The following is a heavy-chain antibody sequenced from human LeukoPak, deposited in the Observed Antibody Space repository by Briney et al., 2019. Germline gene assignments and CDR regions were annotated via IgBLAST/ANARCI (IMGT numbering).Heavy chain of an antibody. CDR3: ATAGDYEGLFDY. Sequence: ASVKVSCKVSGYTLTELSMHWVRQAPGKGLEWMGGFDPEDGETIYAQKFQGRVTMTEDTSTDTAYMELSSLGSEDTAVYYCATAGDYEGLFDYWGQGTLVTVSS. CDR2: FDPEDGET. V-gene: IGHV1-24*01. J-gene: IGHJ4*02. CDR1: GYTLTELS. D-gene: IGHD4-17*01.